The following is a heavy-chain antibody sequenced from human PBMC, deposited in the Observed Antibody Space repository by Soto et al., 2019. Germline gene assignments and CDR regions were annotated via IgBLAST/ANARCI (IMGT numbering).Heavy chain of an antibody. CDR1: GFTFSSYG. D-gene: IGHD4-4*01. CDR2: IWYDGSNK. V-gene: IGHV3-33*01. CDR3: ARDASATVTFPGDY. Sequence: QVQLVESGGGVVQPGRSLRLSCAASGFTFSSYGMHWVRQAPGKGLEWVAVIWYDGSNKYYADSVKGRFTISRDNSKNTLYLQMNSLRAEDTAVYYCARDASATVTFPGDYWGQGTLVTVSS. J-gene: IGHJ4*02.